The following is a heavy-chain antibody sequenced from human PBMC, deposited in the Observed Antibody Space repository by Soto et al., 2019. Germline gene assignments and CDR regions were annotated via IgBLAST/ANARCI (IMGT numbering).Heavy chain of an antibody. CDR2: IIPIFGTA. D-gene: IGHD2-15*01. CDR1: GGTFSSYA. CDR3: AKDSPSLTPTRMDV. V-gene: IGHV1-69*01. J-gene: IGHJ6*02. Sequence: QVQLVQSGAEVKKPGSSVKVSCKASGGTFSSYAISWVRQAPGQGLEWIGGIIPIFGTANYAQKFQGRVTITADESTSTAYTELSSLRSEDTAVYYCAKDSPSLTPTRMDVWGQGTTVTVSS.